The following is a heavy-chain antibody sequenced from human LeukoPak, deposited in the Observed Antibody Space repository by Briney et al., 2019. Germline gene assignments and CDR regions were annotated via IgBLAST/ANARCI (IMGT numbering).Heavy chain of an antibody. V-gene: IGHV3-48*01. J-gene: IGHJ6*03. Sequence: PGGSLRLSCAASGFSFSNHSMNWVRQAPGKGLEWVSYISGSSNIIYHANSVKGRFTISRDNAKNSLYLQMNSLRAEDTALYHCARQPFRYGSGNYMDVWGKGTTVTISS. CDR2: ISGSSNII. CDR3: ARQPFRYGSGNYMDV. D-gene: IGHD3-10*01. CDR1: GFSFSNHS.